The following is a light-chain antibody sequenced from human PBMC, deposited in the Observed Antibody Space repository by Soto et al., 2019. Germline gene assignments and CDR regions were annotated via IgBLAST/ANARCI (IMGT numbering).Light chain of an antibody. J-gene: IGKJ4*01. CDR1: QSVNNF. Sequence: EVVLTQSPATLSLSPGDRATLSCRASQSVNNFLAWYPQKPGQTPRLLIYDASKRATGIPGRFSGSGSGTDFTLTISSLEPEDFAVYYWQQRSNWHPALSFGGWTKVES. CDR2: DAS. V-gene: IGKV3-11*01. CDR3: QQRSNWHPALS.